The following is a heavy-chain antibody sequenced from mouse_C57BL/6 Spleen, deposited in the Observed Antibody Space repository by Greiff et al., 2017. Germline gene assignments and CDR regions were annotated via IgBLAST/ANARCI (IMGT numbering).Heavy chain of an antibody. D-gene: IGHD1-1*01. V-gene: IGHV5-4*03. J-gene: IGHJ1*03. CDR1: GFTFSSYA. CDR3: ARSLLLRRYFDV. CDR2: ISDGGSYT. Sequence: EVKLVESGGGLVKPGGSLKLSCAASGFTFSSYAMSWVRQTPEKRLEWVATISDGGSYTYYPDNVKGRFTISRDNAKNNLYLQMSHLKSEDTAMYYCARSLLLRRYFDVWGTGTTVTVSS.